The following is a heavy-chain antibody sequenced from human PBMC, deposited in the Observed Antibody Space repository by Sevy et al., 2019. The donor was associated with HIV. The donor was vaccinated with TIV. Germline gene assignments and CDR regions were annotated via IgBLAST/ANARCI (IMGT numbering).Heavy chain of an antibody. Sequence: SETLSLTCTVSGGSISAYYWSWIRQPPGKPLEYIGYIYYTGSTNYNPSRKSRVTISVDTSKNQFSLKLTSVTAADTAVYFCARAPPVRSGDDSLNWFDPWGQGTLVTVSS. CDR3: ARAPPVRSGDDSLNWFDP. V-gene: IGHV4-59*01. J-gene: IGHJ5*02. CDR1: GGSISAYY. CDR2: IYYTGST. D-gene: IGHD5-12*01.